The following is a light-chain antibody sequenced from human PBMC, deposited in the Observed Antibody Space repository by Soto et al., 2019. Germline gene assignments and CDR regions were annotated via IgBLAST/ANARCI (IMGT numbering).Light chain of an antibody. CDR2: GAS. CDR1: QSGSSSY. J-gene: IGKJ4*01. CDR3: QQYGSSPLT. Sequence: EIVLTQSPGTLSLSPGERATLSCRASQSGSSSYLAWYQQKPGQAPRLLIYGASSRATGIPDRFSGSGSGTDFTLTISRLEPEDFAVYYCQQYGSSPLTFGGVTKVEIK. V-gene: IGKV3-20*01.